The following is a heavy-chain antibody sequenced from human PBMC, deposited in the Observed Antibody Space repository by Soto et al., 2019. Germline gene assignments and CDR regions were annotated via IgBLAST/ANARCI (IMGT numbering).Heavy chain of an antibody. CDR2: ISGSGGST. D-gene: IGHD3-3*01. V-gene: IGHV3-23*01. J-gene: IGHJ6*02. Sequence: SLRLSCAASGFTFSSYAMSWVRQAPGKGLEWVSAISGSGGSTYYADSVKGRFTISRDNSKNTLYLQMNSLRAEDTAVYYCAKVGGRGYYYYYGMDVWGQGTTVTVSS. CDR3: AKVGGRGYYYYYGMDV. CDR1: GFTFSSYA.